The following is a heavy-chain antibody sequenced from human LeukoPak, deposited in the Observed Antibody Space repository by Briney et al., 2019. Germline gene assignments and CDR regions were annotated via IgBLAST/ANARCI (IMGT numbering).Heavy chain of an antibody. CDR3: ARDPSYSENLDY. V-gene: IGHV3-74*01. CDR2: INSDGSST. J-gene: IGHJ4*02. Sequence: GGSLRLSCAASGFTFSSYWMHWVGQAPGKGLVWVSRINSDGSSTTYADSVRGRFTISRDNAKNTLYLQMNSLRAEDTAVYYCARDPSYSENLDYWGQGTLVTVSS. CDR1: GFTFSSYW. D-gene: IGHD1-26*01.